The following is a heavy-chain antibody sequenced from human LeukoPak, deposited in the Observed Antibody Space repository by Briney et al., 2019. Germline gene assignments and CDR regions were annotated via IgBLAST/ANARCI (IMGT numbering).Heavy chain of an antibody. Sequence: GASVKVSCKASGYTFTGYYMHWVRQAPGQGLEWMGWINPNSGGTNYAQKFQGRVTMTRDTSIGTAYMELSRLRSDDTAVYYCARDRDYGDYVYVFDYWGQGTLVTVSS. CDR3: ARDRDYGDYVYVFDY. CDR1: GYTFTGYY. CDR2: INPNSGGT. V-gene: IGHV1-2*02. D-gene: IGHD4-17*01. J-gene: IGHJ4*02.